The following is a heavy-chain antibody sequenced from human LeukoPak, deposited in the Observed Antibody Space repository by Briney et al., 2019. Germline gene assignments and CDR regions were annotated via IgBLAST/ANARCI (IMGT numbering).Heavy chain of an antibody. J-gene: IGHJ4*02. D-gene: IGHD2-15*01. Sequence: GGSLRLSCAASGFTFSSYEMNWARQAPGKGLEWVSYISSSGSTIYYADSVKGRFTISRDNAKNSLYLQMNSLRAEDTAVYYCARVRWWPAPDYWGQGTLVTVSS. CDR2: ISSSGSTI. V-gene: IGHV3-48*03. CDR3: ARVRWWPAPDY. CDR1: GFTFSSYE.